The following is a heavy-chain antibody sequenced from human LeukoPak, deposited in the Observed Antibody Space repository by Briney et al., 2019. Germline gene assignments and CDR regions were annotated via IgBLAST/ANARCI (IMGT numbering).Heavy chain of an antibody. CDR2: MYLGGTT. Sequence: SETLSLTCIVSGGSISNLNLWSWLRQPPGKGLEWIGEMYLGGTTNFNPPLKSRVTILIDKSKNQLSLQLTSVTAADTAVYYCAGLEGRYSTDWFYFFDYWGQGALVTVSS. D-gene: IGHD6-19*01. V-gene: IGHV4-4*02. CDR3: AGLEGRYSTDWFYFFDY. CDR1: GGSISNLNL. J-gene: IGHJ4*02.